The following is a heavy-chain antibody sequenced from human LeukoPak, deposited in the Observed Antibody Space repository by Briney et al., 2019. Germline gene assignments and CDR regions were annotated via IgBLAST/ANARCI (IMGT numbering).Heavy chain of an antibody. D-gene: IGHD3-10*01. CDR3: AHTMVRAN. CDR2: ISGSGGTT. J-gene: IGHJ4*02. Sequence: GGSLRLSCAVSGITLSNYGMSWVRQAPGKGLEWVAGISGSGGTTNYADSVKGRFTISRDNSKNTLYLQMNSLRAEDTAVYYCAHTMVRANWGQGTLVTVSS. CDR1: GITLSNYG. V-gene: IGHV3-23*01.